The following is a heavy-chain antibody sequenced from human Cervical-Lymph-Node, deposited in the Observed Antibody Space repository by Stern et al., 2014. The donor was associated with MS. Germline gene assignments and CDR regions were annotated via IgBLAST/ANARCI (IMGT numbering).Heavy chain of an antibody. Sequence: QVQLQQSGPGLVKPSETLSLTCTVSGGSIGRYYWSWVRQPPGKGLEWIGYIYHNGNTNYNRSLKSRVSMSVDTSKNQFSLNLTSVTAADTAVYYFTRDGRSSLSEYFQTWGQGSLVTVSS. D-gene: IGHD6-6*01. CDR2: IYHNGNT. CDR1: GGSIGRYY. CDR3: TRDGRSSLSEYFQT. V-gene: IGHV4-59*01. J-gene: IGHJ1*01.